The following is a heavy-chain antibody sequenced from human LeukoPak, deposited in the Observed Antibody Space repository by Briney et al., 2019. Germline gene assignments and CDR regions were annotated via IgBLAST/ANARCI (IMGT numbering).Heavy chain of an antibody. Sequence: GRSLRLSCAASGFTFSSYDMHWVRQAPGKGLEWVAVIWYDGNNKYYADSVKGRFTISRDNSKNTLYLQMNSLRAEDTAGYYCGKIMGAYRGVDYWGQGTLVTVSS. CDR1: GFTFSSYD. V-gene: IGHV3-33*06. J-gene: IGHJ4*02. D-gene: IGHD4/OR15-4a*01. CDR3: GKIMGAYRGVDY. CDR2: IWYDGNNK.